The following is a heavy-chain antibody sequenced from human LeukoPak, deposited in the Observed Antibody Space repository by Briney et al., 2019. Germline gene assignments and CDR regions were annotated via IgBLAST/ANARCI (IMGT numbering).Heavy chain of an antibody. V-gene: IGHV4-39*01. Sequence: SSETLSLTCTVSGGSISSSSYYWGWIRQPPWKGLEWIGCIYYSGSTYYNPSLKSRVTISVDTSKNQFPLKLSSVTAADTAVYYCARRRMVRGVMNYYYYMDVWGKGTTVTVSS. CDR1: GGSISSSSYY. D-gene: IGHD3-10*01. J-gene: IGHJ6*03. CDR3: ARRRMVRGVMNYYYYMDV. CDR2: IYYSGST.